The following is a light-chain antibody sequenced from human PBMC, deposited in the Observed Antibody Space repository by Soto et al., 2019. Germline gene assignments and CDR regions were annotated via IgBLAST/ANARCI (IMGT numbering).Light chain of an antibody. CDR3: QQYGSSRWT. CDR2: GAS. Sequence: EIVLTQSPGPLSLSPVERATLSCRASQSVSSSRLSWYRQKPGQAPRLLIYGASSRATGIPDRFSGSGSATDFTLTTSRLEPEDFAVYFCQQYGSSRWTFGKGTKVDIK. V-gene: IGKV3-20*01. CDR1: QSVSSSR. J-gene: IGKJ1*01.